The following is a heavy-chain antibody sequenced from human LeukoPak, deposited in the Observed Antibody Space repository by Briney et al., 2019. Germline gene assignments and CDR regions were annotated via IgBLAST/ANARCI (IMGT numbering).Heavy chain of an antibody. CDR2: ISSNGGST. Sequence: GGSLRLSCSASGFTFSSYFMHWVRQAPGKGLEYVSAISSNGGSTYYADSVKGRFTISRDNSKNTLYLQMSSLRAEDTAVYHCVKDDSYYYDSSGYPHWGQGTLVTVSS. V-gene: IGHV3-64D*09. J-gene: IGHJ4*02. CDR3: VKDDSYYYDSSGYPH. CDR1: GFTFSSYF. D-gene: IGHD3-22*01.